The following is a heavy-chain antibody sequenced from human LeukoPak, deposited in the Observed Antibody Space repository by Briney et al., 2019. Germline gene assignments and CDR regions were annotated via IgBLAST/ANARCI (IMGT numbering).Heavy chain of an antibody. V-gene: IGHV3-48*04. CDR3: ARDGPVEMATSYGMDV. Sequence: GGSLRLSCAASGFTFSSYSMNWVRQAPGKGLEWVSYISSSSSTIYYADSVKGRFTISRDNAKNSLYLQMNSLRAEDTAVYYCARDGPVEMATSYGMDVWGQGTTVTVSS. CDR2: ISSSSSTI. D-gene: IGHD5-24*01. J-gene: IGHJ6*02. CDR1: GFTFSSYS.